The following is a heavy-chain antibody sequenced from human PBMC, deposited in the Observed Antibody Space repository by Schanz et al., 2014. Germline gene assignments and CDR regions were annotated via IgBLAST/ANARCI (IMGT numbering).Heavy chain of an antibody. V-gene: IGHV3-33*03. D-gene: IGHD2-2*01. CDR1: GFAFSVYG. J-gene: IGHJ4*02. CDR3: AKDSTHIDIVLVPTAIDY. CDR2: IWSDGSTK. Sequence: QVQLVESGGGVVQPGRSLRLSCAASGFAFSVYGMHWVRQAPGKGPEWVAAIWSDGSTKYYADSVKGRFTISRDNSKNTLYLHMNTLRSEDTAVYYCAKDSTHIDIVLVPTAIDYWGQGTLVTVSS.